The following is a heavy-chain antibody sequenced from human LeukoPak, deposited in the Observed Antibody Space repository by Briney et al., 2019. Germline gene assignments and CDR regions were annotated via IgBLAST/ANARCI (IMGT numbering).Heavy chain of an antibody. CDR2: IYYSGST. J-gene: IGHJ3*02. CDR3: ARATMNDAFDI. D-gene: IGHD3-22*01. V-gene: IGHV4-61*01. Sequence: SETLSLTCTVSGGSISSGSYYWSWIRQPPGKGLEWIGYIYYSGSTNYNPSLKSRVTISVDTSKNQFSLKLSSVTAADTAVYYCARATMNDAFDIWGQGTVVTVSS. CDR1: GGSISSGSYY.